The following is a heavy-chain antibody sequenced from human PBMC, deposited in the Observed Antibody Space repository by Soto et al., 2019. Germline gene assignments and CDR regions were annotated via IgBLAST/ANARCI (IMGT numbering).Heavy chain of an antibody. J-gene: IGHJ5*02. Sequence: ASVKVSFKASGYTFTGYYMHWVRQAPGQGLEWMGWINPNSGGTNYAQKFQGRVTMTRDTSISTAYMELSRLRSDDTAVYYCARDAPYSSGWYNWFDPWGQGTLVTVSS. D-gene: IGHD6-19*01. V-gene: IGHV1-2*02. CDR2: INPNSGGT. CDR1: GYTFTGYY. CDR3: ARDAPYSSGWYNWFDP.